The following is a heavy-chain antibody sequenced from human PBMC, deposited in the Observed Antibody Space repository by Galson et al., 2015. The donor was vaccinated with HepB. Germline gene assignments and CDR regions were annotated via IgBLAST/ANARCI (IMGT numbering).Heavy chain of an antibody. CDR2: ISGSGITTI. CDR3: ARATLGWFDP. V-gene: IGHV3-11*01. CDR1: GFTFTDYS. D-gene: IGHD3-16*01. Sequence: SLRLSCAASGFTFTDYSMTWIRQAPGKGLEWVSYISGSGITTIFYANSVKGRFTISRDNAKNSLYLLMTSLRAEDTAVYYCARATLGWFDPWGQGTLVTVSS. J-gene: IGHJ5*02.